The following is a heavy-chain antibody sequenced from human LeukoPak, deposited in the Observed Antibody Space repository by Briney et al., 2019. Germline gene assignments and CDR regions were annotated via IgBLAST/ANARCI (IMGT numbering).Heavy chain of an antibody. CDR2: IIPIFGTA. CDR1: GGTFSSYA. CDR3: ARPRLYCSSTSCFHFDY. J-gene: IGHJ4*02. V-gene: IGHV1-69*13. Sequence: GASVKVSCKASGGTFSSYAISWVRQAPGQGLEWMGGIIPIFGTANYAQKFQGRVTITADESTSTAYMELSSLRSEDTAVYYCARPRLYCSSTSCFHFDYWGQGTLVTVSS. D-gene: IGHD2-2*01.